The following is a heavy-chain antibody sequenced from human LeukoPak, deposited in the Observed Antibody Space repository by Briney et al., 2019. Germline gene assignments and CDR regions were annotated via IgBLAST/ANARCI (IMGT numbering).Heavy chain of an antibody. V-gene: IGHV3-21*04. CDR2: ISSSSSYI. CDR1: GFTFSSYS. CDR3: AKDYFNYYDSSGYSTTVDY. D-gene: IGHD3-22*01. Sequence: GGSLRLSCAASGFTFSSYSMNWVRQAPGKGLEWVSSISSSSSYIYYADSVKGRFTISRDNSKNMLYLQVNSLRAEDTGVYYCAKDYFNYYDSSGYSTTVDYWGQGTLVTVSS. J-gene: IGHJ4*02.